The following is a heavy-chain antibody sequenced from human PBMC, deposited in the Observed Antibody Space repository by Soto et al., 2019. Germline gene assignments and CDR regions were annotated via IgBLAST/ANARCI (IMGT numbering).Heavy chain of an antibody. CDR2: IKEDASEE. CDR3: ATAISSPFSNFDS. D-gene: IGHD2-2*01. Sequence: EVQLVQSGGDLVQPGGSLRLSCVASGFTFSTYWMTWVRQAPGMVLEWVACIKEDASEEVYVDSVKGRFSHSRDNAQNSLYLQLNSLRAEETAVYYCATAISSPFSNFDSWGQGSLVTVSS. V-gene: IGHV3-7*01. CDR1: GFTFSTYW. J-gene: IGHJ4*02.